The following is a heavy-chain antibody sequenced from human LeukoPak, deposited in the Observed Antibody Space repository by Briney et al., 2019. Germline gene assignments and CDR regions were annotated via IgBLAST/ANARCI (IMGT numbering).Heavy chain of an antibody. Sequence: GGSLRLSCAASGFTFSSYSMNWVRQAPGKGLEWVSYISGSSSTIYDADSVKGRFTISRDNAKNSLYLQMNSLRAEDTAVYYCAREQWLPQGVWFDPWGQGTLVTVSS. CDR3: AREQWLPQGVWFDP. J-gene: IGHJ5*02. CDR2: ISGSSSTI. CDR1: GFTFSSYS. V-gene: IGHV3-48*01. D-gene: IGHD6-19*01.